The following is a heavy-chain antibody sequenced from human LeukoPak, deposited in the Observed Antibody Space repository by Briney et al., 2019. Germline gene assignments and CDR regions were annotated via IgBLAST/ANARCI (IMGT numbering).Heavy chain of an antibody. Sequence: PGGSLRLSCAASGFTFSSYSMNWVRQAPGKGLEWVSAISGSGVTTYYADSVKGRFSIARDNSKNTLYLQMNSLRAEDTAVYYCAKERTVARAPFVDYWGQGTLVTVSS. J-gene: IGHJ4*02. CDR2: ISGSGVTT. D-gene: IGHD2-2*01. CDR1: GFTFSSYS. V-gene: IGHV3-23*01. CDR3: AKERTVARAPFVDY.